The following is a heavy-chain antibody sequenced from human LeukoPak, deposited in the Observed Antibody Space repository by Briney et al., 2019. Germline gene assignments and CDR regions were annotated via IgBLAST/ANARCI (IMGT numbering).Heavy chain of an antibody. V-gene: IGHV3-48*01. D-gene: IGHD6-13*01. CDR1: GFTFSSYS. J-gene: IGHJ6*02. Sequence: GGSLRLSCAASGFTFSSYSMNWVRQAPGKGLEWVSYISSSSSTIYYADSVKGRFTISRDNAKNSLYLQMNSLRAEDTAVYYCATQIDRYSSSWYVGGMDVWGQGTTVTVSS. CDR2: ISSSSSTI. CDR3: ATQIDRYSSSWYVGGMDV.